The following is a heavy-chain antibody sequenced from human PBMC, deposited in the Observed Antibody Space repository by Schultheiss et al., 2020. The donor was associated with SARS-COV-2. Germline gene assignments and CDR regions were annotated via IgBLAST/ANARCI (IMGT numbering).Heavy chain of an antibody. D-gene: IGHD3-3*01. CDR3: ARDPRLRFLEHYFDY. Sequence: GGSLRLSCAASGFTFSSYAMSWVRQAPGKGLEWVSAISGSGGSTYYADSVKGRFTISRDNSKNTLYLQMNSLRAEDTAVYYCARDPRLRFLEHYFDYWGQGTLVTVSS. CDR1: GFTFSSYA. V-gene: IGHV3-23*01. CDR2: ISGSGGST. J-gene: IGHJ4*02.